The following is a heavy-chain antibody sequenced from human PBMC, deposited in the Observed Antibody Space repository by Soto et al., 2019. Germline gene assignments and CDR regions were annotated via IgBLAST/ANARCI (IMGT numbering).Heavy chain of an antibody. CDR3: ARDKGALGFYYDSSGLRPDYYYYGMDV. Sequence: SETLSLTCTVSGGSISSYYWSWIRQPPGKGLEWIGYIYYSGSTNYNPSLKSRVTISVDTSKNQFSLKLSSVAAADTAVYYCARDKGALGFYYDSSGLRPDYYYYGMDVWGQGTTVTVSS. D-gene: IGHD3-22*01. CDR1: GGSISSYY. V-gene: IGHV4-59*01. CDR2: IYYSGST. J-gene: IGHJ6*02.